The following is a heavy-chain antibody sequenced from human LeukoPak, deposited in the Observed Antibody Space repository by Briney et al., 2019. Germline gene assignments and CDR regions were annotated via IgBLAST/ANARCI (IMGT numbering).Heavy chain of an antibody. Sequence: PGGSLRLSCAASGFTVSSNYISWVRQAPGKGLEWVSVIYCGGSTYYADSVKGRFTISRDNSKNTLYLQMNSLRAEDTAVYYCARDRSGYYLDAFDIWGQGTMVTVSS. CDR2: IYCGGST. D-gene: IGHD3-22*01. J-gene: IGHJ3*02. CDR3: ARDRSGYYLDAFDI. CDR1: GFTVSSNY. V-gene: IGHV3-53*01.